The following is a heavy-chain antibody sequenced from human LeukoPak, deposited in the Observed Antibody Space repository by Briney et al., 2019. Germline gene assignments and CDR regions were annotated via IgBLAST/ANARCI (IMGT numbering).Heavy chain of an antibody. CDR1: GHTFTSYG. CDR3: ARYYDFWSGYSHDAFDI. V-gene: IGHV1-18*01. D-gene: IGHD3-3*01. CDR2: ISAYNGNT. J-gene: IGHJ3*02. Sequence: ASVKVPCKASGHTFTSYGISWVRQAPGQGLEWMGWISAYNGNTNYAQRLQGRVTMTTDTSTSTAYMELRSLRSDDTAVYYCARYYDFWSGYSHDAFDIWGQGTMVTVSS.